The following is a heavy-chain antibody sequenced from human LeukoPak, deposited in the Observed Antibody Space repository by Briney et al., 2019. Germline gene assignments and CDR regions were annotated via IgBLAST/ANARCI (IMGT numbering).Heavy chain of an antibody. V-gene: IGHV3-23*01. CDR1: GFTFSSYA. D-gene: IGHD4-17*01. Sequence: GGSLRLSCAASGFTFSSYAMSWVRQAPGKGLEWVSAISGSGGSTYYADSVKGRFTISRDNSKNTLYLQMNSLRAEDTAVYYCAKDGAHTVTLYYYYYGMDVWGQGTTVTVSS. CDR2: ISGSGGST. J-gene: IGHJ6*02. CDR3: AKDGAHTVTLYYYYYGMDV.